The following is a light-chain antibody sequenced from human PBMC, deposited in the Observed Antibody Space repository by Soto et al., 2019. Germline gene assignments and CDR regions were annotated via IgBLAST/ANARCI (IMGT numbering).Light chain of an antibody. V-gene: IGKV1D-8*01. CDR3: QQYRGA. Sequence: VIWMTQSPSLLSASTGDRVTISCLMSQGISSYLAWYQQKPGKAPELLIYAASTLQSGVPSRFSGSGSGTDFTLTISCLQSEDFATYYCQQYRGAFGQGTRLENK. CDR1: QGISSY. J-gene: IGKJ5*01. CDR2: AAS.